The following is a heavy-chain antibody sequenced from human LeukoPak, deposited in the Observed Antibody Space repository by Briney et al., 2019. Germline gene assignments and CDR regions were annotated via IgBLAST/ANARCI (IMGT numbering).Heavy chain of an antibody. D-gene: IGHD3-16*02. J-gene: IGHJ4*02. CDR2: IYYSGST. CDR3: ARQGLLGDYVWGSYRYTDY. V-gene: IGHV4-39*01. CDR1: GGSISSSSYY. Sequence: SETLSLTCTVSGGSISSSSYYWGWIRQPPGKGLECVGGIYYSGSTYYNPSLKSRDTISVDTSKNQFSLKLCSVTAADTAVYYCARQGLLGDYVWGSYRYTDYWGQGTLVTVSS.